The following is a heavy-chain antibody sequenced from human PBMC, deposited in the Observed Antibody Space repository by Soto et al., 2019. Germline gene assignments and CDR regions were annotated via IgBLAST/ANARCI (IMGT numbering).Heavy chain of an antibody. CDR1: GYTLTELS. Sequence: ASVKVSCKVSGYTLTELSMHWVRQAPGKGLEWMGGFDPEDGETIYAQKFQGRVTMTEDTSTDTAYMELSSLRSEDTAVYYCATDVLGSGSGSAVGYWGQGTLVTVSS. J-gene: IGHJ4*02. D-gene: IGHD3-10*01. CDR2: FDPEDGET. CDR3: ATDVLGSGSGSAVGY. V-gene: IGHV1-24*01.